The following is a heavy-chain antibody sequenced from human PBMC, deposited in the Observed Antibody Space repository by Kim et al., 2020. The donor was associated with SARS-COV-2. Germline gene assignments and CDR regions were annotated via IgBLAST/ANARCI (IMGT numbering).Heavy chain of an antibody. D-gene: IGHD6-13*01. CDR1: GFTFDDFA. CDR3: AKEGGYSSTWFDS. CDR2: ISGDGIST. V-gene: IGHV3-43*02. J-gene: IGHJ5*01. Sequence: GGFLRLSCAASGFTFDDFAMVWVRQVPGKSLEWVALISGDGISTYYGDSVKGRVTISRDNSRNSLYLQMNSLRTEDTAFFYCAKEGGYSSTWFDSWGQG.